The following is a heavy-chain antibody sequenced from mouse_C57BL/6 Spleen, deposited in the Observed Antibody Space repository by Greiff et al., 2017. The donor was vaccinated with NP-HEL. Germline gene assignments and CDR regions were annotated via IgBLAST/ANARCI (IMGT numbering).Heavy chain of an antibody. J-gene: IGHJ1*03. CDR3: ARDDGNWDYWYFDV. CDR1: GFTFSSYA. V-gene: IGHV5-4*01. Sequence: DVKLQESGGGLVKPGGSLKLSCAASGFTFSSYAMSWVRQTPEKRLEWVATISDGGSYTYYPDNVKGRFTISRDNAKNNLYLQMSHLKSEDTAMYYCARDDGNWDYWYFDVWGTGTTVTVSS. D-gene: IGHD2-1*01. CDR2: ISDGGSYT.